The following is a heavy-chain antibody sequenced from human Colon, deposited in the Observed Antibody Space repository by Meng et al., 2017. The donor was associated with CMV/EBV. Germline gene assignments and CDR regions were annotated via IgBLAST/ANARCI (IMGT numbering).Heavy chain of an antibody. J-gene: IGHJ4*02. Sequence: GESLKISCLASGFTFSSHAMSWFRQAPGKGLEWVSGFSRNAEDTYYADSVRGRFTMSRVTSKNTLYLQMNSLRAEDTAVYYCAKGSRDGFNGLFDYWGQGALVTVSS. V-gene: IGHV3-23*01. CDR2: FSRNAEDT. D-gene: IGHD5-24*01. CDR3: AKGSRDGFNGLFDY. CDR1: GFTFSSHA.